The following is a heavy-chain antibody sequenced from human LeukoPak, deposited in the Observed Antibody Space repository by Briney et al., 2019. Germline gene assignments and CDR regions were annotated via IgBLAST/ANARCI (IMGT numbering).Heavy chain of an antibody. CDR3: ASSYVDNYYYYXGTDV. CDR2: IIPIFGTA. V-gene: IGHV1-69*13. CDR1: GGTFSSYA. Sequence: GASVNVSCKASGGTFSSYAISWVRQAPGQGLEWMGGIIPIFGTANYAQKFQGRVTITADESTSTAYMELSSLRSEDTAVYYCASSYVDNYYYYXGTDVXGXXTXXXXSS. J-gene: IGHJ6*02. D-gene: IGHD3-16*01.